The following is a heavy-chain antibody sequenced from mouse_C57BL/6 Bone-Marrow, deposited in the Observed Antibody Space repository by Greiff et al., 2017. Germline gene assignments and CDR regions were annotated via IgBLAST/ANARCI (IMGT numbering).Heavy chain of an antibody. CDR2: IYPRSGNT. V-gene: IGHV1-81*01. J-gene: IGHJ1*03. D-gene: IGHD2-5*01. CDR3: ARRDYSNRSRWYFDV. Sequence: QVQLQQSGAELARPGASVKLSCKASGYTFTSYGISWVKQRTGQGLEWIGEIYPRSGNTYYNEKFKGKATLTADKSSSTAYMELRSLTSEDSAVYFCARRDYSNRSRWYFDVWGTGTTVTVSS. CDR1: GYTFTSYG.